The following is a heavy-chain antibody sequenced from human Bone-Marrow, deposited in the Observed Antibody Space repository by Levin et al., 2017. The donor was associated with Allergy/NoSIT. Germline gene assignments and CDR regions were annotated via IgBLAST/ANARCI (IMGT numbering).Heavy chain of an antibody. D-gene: IGHD1-14*01. J-gene: IGHJ4*02. CDR2: IYWDDNK. Sequence: QTLSLTCTVSGFSLSTTRVGVGWIRQPPGKALEWLALIYWDDNKRYSPSLKSRLTITKDTSKSQVILTMTNMDPLDTATYYCVHRQSRTGSSPYYFDYWGRGTLVTVSS. CDR1: GFSLSTTRVG. CDR3: VHRQSRTGSSPYYFDY. V-gene: IGHV2-5*02.